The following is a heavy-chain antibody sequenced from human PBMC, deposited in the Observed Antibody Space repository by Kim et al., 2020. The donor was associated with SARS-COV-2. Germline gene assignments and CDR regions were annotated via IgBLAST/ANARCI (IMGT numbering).Heavy chain of an antibody. V-gene: IGHV3-33*06. CDR2: IWYDGSKK. CDR1: GFTFSSYG. J-gene: IGHJ4*02. Sequence: GGSLRLSCAASGFTFSSYGMHWVRQAPGKGLEWVAVIWYDGSKKYYVDSVKGRFTISRDNSKNTLYLQMNSLRAEDTAVYYCANGRSSSSCAYLYWGQGTLVIVSS. D-gene: IGHD2-2*01. CDR3: ANGRSSSSCAYLY.